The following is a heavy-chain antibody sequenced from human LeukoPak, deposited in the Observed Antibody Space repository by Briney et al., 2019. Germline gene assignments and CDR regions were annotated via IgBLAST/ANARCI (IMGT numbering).Heavy chain of an antibody. CDR2: ISPSSTRI. Sequence: PGGSLRLSCAASGFTFSSYDMNWVRQAPGKGLEWVSYISPSSTRIDYAASVRGRFTISRDNAKRSLYLQMNSLRAEDTAVYYCAKDERRAVAGTLEFDYWGQGTLVTVSS. D-gene: IGHD6-13*01. J-gene: IGHJ4*02. CDR1: GFTFSSYD. CDR3: AKDERRAVAGTLEFDY. V-gene: IGHV3-48*04.